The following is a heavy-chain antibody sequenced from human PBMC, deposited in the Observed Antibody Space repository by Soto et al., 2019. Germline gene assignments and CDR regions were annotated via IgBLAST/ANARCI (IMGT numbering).Heavy chain of an antibody. CDR3: ARVKFEAAMVSLYYYGMDV. CDR2: INAGNGNT. D-gene: IGHD5-18*01. V-gene: IGHV1-3*01. Sequence: ASVKVSCKASGYTFTSYAMHWVRQAPGQRLEWMGWINAGNGNTKYSQKFQGRVTITRDTSASTAYMELSSLRSEDTAVYYCARVKFEAAMVSLYYYGMDVWGQGTTVTVSS. J-gene: IGHJ6*02. CDR1: GYTFTSYA.